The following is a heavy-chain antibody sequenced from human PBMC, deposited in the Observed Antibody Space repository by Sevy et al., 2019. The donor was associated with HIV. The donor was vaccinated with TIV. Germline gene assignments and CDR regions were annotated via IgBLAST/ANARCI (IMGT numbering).Heavy chain of an antibody. V-gene: IGHV1-18*01. J-gene: IGHJ4*02. CDR3: ARAYXXXGXXXXXXY. D-gene: IGHD2-21*01. CDR2: ISPHNGDT. Sequence: ASVKVSCXVSGXTFXXXXXTWVRQAPXQGLXXMGWISPHNGDTNYAQKLQGRVTMITDTSTSTAYMELRSLRSDDTAVYYCARAYXXXGXXXXXXYWGQXTLVTVSS. CDR1: GXTFXXXX.